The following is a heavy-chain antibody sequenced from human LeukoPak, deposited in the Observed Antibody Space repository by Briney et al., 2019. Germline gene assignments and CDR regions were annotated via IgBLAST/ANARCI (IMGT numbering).Heavy chain of an antibody. Sequence: GGSLRLSCAASGFTFSSYAMHWVRQAPGKGLEWVAVISYDGSNKYYADSVKGRFTISRDNSKNTLYLQMNSLRAEDTAVYYCARDRGGVAVWYWGQGTLVTVSS. J-gene: IGHJ4*02. V-gene: IGHV3-30*14. CDR2: ISYDGSNK. CDR3: ARDRGGVAVWY. CDR1: GFTFSSYA. D-gene: IGHD3-10*01.